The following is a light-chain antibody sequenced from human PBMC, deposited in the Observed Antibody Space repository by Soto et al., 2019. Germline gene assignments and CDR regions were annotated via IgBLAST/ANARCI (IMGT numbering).Light chain of an antibody. Sequence: SSELTQPSSVSGAPGQTARITCGGNNIESKSVHWYQQKPGQAPVLVVYDDSDRPSGIPERFSGSNSGNTATLTITRVEAGDEADYYCQVWDSSSDHPDVVFGAGTKVTVL. J-gene: IGLJ2*01. CDR1: NIESKS. CDR3: QVWDSSSDHPDVV. CDR2: DDS. V-gene: IGLV3-21*02.